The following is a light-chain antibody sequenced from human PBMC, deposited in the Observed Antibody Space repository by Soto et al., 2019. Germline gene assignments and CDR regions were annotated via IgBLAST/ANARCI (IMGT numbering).Light chain of an antibody. CDR2: GAS. V-gene: IGKV3-20*01. CDR1: QNVDSNY. J-gene: IGKJ1*01. Sequence: EIVLTQSPGTLSLSPGERASLSFRASQNVDSNYLAWYQQKPGQAPRIIIFGASGRATGIPDRFSGSGSGTDFTLTISRLEPEHFAVYYCQQYGSFSWTFGQGTKVDIK. CDR3: QQYGSFSWT.